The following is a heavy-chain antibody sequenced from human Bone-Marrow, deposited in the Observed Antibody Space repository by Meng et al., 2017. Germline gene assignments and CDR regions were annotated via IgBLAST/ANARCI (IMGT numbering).Heavy chain of an antibody. CDR2: IYHGGDT. J-gene: IGHJ4*02. D-gene: IGHD6-19*01. CDR3: ASWIYSCGWQ. CDR1: GGSISSIDW. V-gene: IGHV4/OR15-8*02. Sequence: VQLKEAGPGLGKPSGPLSLTCVFSGGSISSIDWWSWVRQPQGKGLEWIGEIYHGGDTNNNPSLKSRVTIAIDRSKNQFSLKLSSVTAADTAVYYCASWIYSCGWQWGQGTLVTVSS.